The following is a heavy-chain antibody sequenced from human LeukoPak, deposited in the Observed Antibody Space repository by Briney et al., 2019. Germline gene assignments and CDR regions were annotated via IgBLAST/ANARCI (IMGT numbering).Heavy chain of an antibody. Sequence: GASVKVSCKAFGYTFTSYGISWVRQAPGQGLEWMGWISAYNGNTNYAQKLQGRVTMTTDTSTSTAYMELRSLRSDDTAVYYCVAIVGATYYDFWSGYYLFNYWGQGTLVTVSS. CDR1: GYTFTSYG. V-gene: IGHV1-18*01. CDR3: VAIVGATYYDFWSGYYLFNY. D-gene: IGHD3-3*01. J-gene: IGHJ4*02. CDR2: ISAYNGNT.